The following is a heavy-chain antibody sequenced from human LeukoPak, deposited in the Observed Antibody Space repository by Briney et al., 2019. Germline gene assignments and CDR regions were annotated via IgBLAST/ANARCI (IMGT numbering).Heavy chain of an antibody. CDR2: INPSGGST. V-gene: IGHV1-46*01. CDR3: ATSVVVVAATGYSYGPFDY. J-gene: IGHJ4*02. Sequence: ASVKVSCKAPGYTFTSYYMHWVRQAPGQGLEWMGIINPSGGSTSYAQKFQGRVTMTRDTSTSTVYMELSSLRSEDTAVYYCATSVVVVAATGYSYGPFDYWGQGTLVTVSS. D-gene: IGHD2-15*01. CDR1: GYTFTSYY.